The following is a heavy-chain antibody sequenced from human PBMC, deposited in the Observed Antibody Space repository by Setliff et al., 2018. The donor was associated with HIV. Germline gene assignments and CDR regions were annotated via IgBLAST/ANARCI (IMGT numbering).Heavy chain of an antibody. J-gene: IGHJ6*03. CDR3: ARGDMAAADPYYYYYMDV. CDR2: VIPIFGTA. Sequence: SVKVSCKASGGTFSSYALSWVRQAPGQGLEWMGGVIPIFGTANYAQKFRGRVTITADESTRTAYMELSSLRSEDTAVYYCARGDMAAADPYYYYYMDVWGKGTPVTV. D-gene: IGHD6-13*01. CDR1: GGTFSSYA. V-gene: IGHV1-69*13.